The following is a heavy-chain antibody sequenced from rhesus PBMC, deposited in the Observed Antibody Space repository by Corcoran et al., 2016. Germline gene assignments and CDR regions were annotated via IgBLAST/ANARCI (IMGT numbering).Heavy chain of an antibody. CDR3: ARDRGNRFDV. Sequence: QVQLQESGPGLVKPSETLSLTCAVYGGSISAYYHWRWIRQPPGKGLEWIGQIYGGSGSTYYNPSLKSRVTVSKDTSKNQFSLKLSSVTAADTAVYYCARDRGNRFDVWGPGVLVTVSS. CDR1: GGSISAYYH. V-gene: IGHV4S7*01. CDR2: IYGGSGST. J-gene: IGHJ5-1*01.